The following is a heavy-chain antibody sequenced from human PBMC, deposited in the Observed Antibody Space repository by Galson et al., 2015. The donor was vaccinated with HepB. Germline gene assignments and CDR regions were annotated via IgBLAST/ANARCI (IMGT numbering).Heavy chain of an antibody. V-gene: IGHV3-30*18. CDR1: GFTFRSYW. J-gene: IGHJ4*02. CDR3: AKGEMTTTTTHFEY. D-gene: IGHD4-11*01. CDR2: ISADSSHK. Sequence: SLRLSCAASGFTFRSYWMSWVRQAPGKGLEWGAVISADSSHKYYGVSVKGRFTISRDNSENTVFLQMNGLRAEDAAVYYCAKGEMTTTTTHFEYWGQGTLVTVSA.